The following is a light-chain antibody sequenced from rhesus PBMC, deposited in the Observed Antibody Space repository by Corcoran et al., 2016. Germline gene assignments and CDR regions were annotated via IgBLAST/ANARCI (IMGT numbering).Light chain of an antibody. J-gene: IGKJ2*01. CDR2: GAS. Sequence: QVILTQSPATLSLSPGERATLSCRASQSVSSYLAWYQQKPGQAHRLLIYGASSRATGSPDRFSGIGSGTDFTLTISSLEPEDVGVYHCYQHSSGYSFGQGTKVEIK. CDR1: QSVSSY. V-gene: IGKV3-10*01. CDR3: YQHSSGYS.